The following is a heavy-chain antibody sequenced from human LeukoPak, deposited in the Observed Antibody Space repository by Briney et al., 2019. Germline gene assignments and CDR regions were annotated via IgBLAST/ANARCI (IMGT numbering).Heavy chain of an antibody. Sequence: SETLSLTCAVYGGSFSGYYWSWIRQPPGKGLEWIGEINHSGSTNYNPSLKSRVTISIDTSKNQFSLKLSSVTAADTAVYYCARDGCGGSCFHYYYYYMDVWGKGTTVTISS. CDR2: INHSGST. V-gene: IGHV4-34*01. D-gene: IGHD2-15*01. CDR1: GGSFSGYY. J-gene: IGHJ6*03. CDR3: ARDGCGGSCFHYYYYYMDV.